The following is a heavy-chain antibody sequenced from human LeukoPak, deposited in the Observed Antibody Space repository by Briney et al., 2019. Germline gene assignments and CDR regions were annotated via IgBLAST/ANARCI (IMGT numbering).Heavy chain of an antibody. J-gene: IGHJ4*02. CDR2: IIPIFGTA. CDR1: GGTFSSYA. V-gene: IGHV1-69*05. Sequence: ASVKVSCKASGGTFSSYAISWVRQAPGQGLEWMGRIIPIFGTANYAQKFQGRVTITTDESTSTAYMELSSLRSEDTAVYYCARPITYDGPFDYWGQGTLVTVSS. CDR3: ARPITYDGPFDY. D-gene: IGHD1-14*01.